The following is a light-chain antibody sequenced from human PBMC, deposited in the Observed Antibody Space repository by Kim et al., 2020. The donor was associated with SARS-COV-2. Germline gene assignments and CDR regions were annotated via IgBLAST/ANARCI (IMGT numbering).Light chain of an antibody. Sequence: GQTVRTTCQGDSLRSYYASWYQQKPGQAPVLVIYGKNNRPSGIPDRFSGSSSGNTASLTITGAQAEDEADYYCNSRDSSGNHLWVFGGGTKLTVL. J-gene: IGLJ3*02. CDR3: NSRDSSGNHLWV. V-gene: IGLV3-19*01. CDR1: SLRSYY. CDR2: GKN.